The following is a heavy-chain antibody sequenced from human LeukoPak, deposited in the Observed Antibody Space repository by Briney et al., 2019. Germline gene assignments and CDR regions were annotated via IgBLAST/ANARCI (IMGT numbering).Heavy chain of an antibody. J-gene: IGHJ4*02. Sequence: ASVKVSCKVSGYTLTELSMHWVRQAPGKGLEWMGGFDPEDGETIYAQKFQGRVTMTEDTSTDTAYMELSSLRSEDTAVYYCATDLPVSGSYWAFDYWGQGTLVTVSS. CDR1: GYTLTELS. V-gene: IGHV1-24*01. CDR2: FDPEDGET. CDR3: ATDLPVSGSYWAFDY. D-gene: IGHD1-26*01.